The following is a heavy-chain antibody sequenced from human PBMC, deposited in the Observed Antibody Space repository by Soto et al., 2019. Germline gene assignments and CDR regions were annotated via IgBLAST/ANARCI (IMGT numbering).Heavy chain of an antibody. CDR1: GGSISRGGYY. CDR2: MFYSGST. V-gene: IGHV4-31*03. Sequence: SETLSLTCIVSGGSISRGGYYWNWISQTPGKGMEWIGYMFYSGSTYYIPSPKCRVTVSMDTSKNQFSLNLSSVTAADTALYYCAGGPPRACLIAVRPGLDYWGQEILVTVSS. J-gene: IGHJ4*02. CDR3: AGGPPRACLIAVRPGLDY. D-gene: IGHD6-6*01.